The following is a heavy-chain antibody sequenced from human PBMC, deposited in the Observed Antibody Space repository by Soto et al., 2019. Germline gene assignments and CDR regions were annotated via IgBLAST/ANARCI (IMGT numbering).Heavy chain of an antibody. D-gene: IGHD3-3*01. CDR1: GGSISSSSYY. CDR3: ARHLAIFGVVSRFDP. J-gene: IGHJ5*02. Sequence: QLQLQESGPGLVKPSETLSLTCTVSGGSISSSSYYWGWIRQPPGKGLEWIGSIYYSGSTYYNPSLKSRVTISVDTSKNQFSLKLSSVTAADTAVYYCARHLAIFGVVSRFDPWGQGTLVTVSS. CDR2: IYYSGST. V-gene: IGHV4-39*01.